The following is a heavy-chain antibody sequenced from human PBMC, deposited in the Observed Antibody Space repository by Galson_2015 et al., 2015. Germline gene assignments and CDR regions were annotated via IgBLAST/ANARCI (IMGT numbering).Heavy chain of an antibody. V-gene: IGHV3-30*18. CDR2: ISYDERNK. CDR1: GFSFSNHG. J-gene: IGHJ6*03. CDR3: AKEGRLYDFRSDDIIFNYYIDD. Sequence: SLRLSCAASGFSFSNHGMHWVRQAPGKGLEWVAVISYDERNKYYIHSVEGRFTISRDKAKKTLFLQMHNLTVEDTAVYYCAKEGRLYDFRSDDIIFNYYIDDSRKGTTVAVSS. D-gene: IGHD3-3*01.